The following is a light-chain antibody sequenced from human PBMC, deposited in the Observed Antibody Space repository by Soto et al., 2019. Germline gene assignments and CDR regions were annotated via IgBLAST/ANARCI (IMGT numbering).Light chain of an antibody. CDR1: NIGTKS. CDR2: DYS. J-gene: IGLJ1*01. Sequence: SYELTQQPSVSVAPGQTARINCGGSNIGTKSVHWYQQRPGQAPVLVVYDYSDRPSGIPERFSGSNSGNTATLTISRAEAGDEADYYCQVWDTSSDVLYVFGSGTKVTVL. CDR3: QVWDTSSDVLYV. V-gene: IGLV3-21*02.